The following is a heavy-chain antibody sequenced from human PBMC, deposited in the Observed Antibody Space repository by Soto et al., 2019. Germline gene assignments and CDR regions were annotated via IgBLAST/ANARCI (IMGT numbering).Heavy chain of an antibody. D-gene: IGHD3-3*01. CDR2: IYPSGAS. J-gene: IGHJ6*02. V-gene: IGHV4-30-2*01. CDR1: GASISTEGYT. CDR3: ARATFGAVLHLEV. Sequence: ASETLSLTCAVSGASISTEGYTWSWIRQPPGKGLEWIGYIYPSGASNYNPSPRSRVTISLDASRNRFSLSVGSVTAADTAVYYCARATFGAVLHLEVWGQGTTVTVSS.